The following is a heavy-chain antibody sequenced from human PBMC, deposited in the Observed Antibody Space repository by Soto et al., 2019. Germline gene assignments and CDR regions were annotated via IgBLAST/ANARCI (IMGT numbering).Heavy chain of an antibody. J-gene: IGHJ2*01. Sequence: PGGSLRLSCVASRFTFSNYWMSWVRQAPGKGLEWVANIKQDETEKYYVDSVKGRFAISRDNAKKSLYLQMNSLRAEDTAVYYCARVATMIRGVTYWYFDLWGRGTLVTVSS. V-gene: IGHV3-7*05. CDR1: RFTFSNYW. CDR3: ARVATMIRGVTYWYFDL. D-gene: IGHD3-10*01. CDR2: IKQDETEK.